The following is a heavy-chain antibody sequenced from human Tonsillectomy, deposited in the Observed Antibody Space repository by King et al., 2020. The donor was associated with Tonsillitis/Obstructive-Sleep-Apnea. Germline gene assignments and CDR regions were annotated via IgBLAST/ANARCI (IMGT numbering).Heavy chain of an antibody. CDR2: IYHSGST. CDR3: ARAQITMLPRGFGDYAWFDP. Sequence: VQLQESGPGLVKPSGTLSLTCAVSGDSISNNNWWSWVRQPPGKGLEWIGEIYHSGSTNFNPSLKSRVTISVDKSKNHFSLKLTSVTAADTAVYYCARAQITMLPRGFGDYAWFDPWGQGTLVTVSS. CDR1: GDSISNNNW. J-gene: IGHJ5*02. V-gene: IGHV4-4*02. D-gene: IGHD4-17*01.